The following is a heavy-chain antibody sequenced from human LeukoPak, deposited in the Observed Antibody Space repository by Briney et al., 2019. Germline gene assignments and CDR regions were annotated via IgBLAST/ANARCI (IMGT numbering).Heavy chain of an antibody. CDR2: IGGSGVRT. CDR1: GFTFTTYG. CDR3: ARRAGWFDP. D-gene: IGHD6-13*01. J-gene: IGHJ5*02. V-gene: IGHV3-23*01. Sequence: SGGSLRLSCSASGFTFTTYGMNWVRQAPGKGLEWVSGIGGSGVRTYYADSVKGRFTISRDNSKNTLYLQMNSLRVEDTAVYFCARRAGWFDPWGQGTLVTVSS.